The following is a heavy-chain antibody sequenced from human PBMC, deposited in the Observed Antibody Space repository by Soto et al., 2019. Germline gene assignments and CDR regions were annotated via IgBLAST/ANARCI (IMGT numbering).Heavy chain of an antibody. V-gene: IGHV4-30-4*01. CDR3: ARVRVDYYDSSGYYLFDY. D-gene: IGHD3-22*01. CDR1: GGSISSGDYY. J-gene: IGHJ4*02. CDR2: IYCSGST. Sequence: SETLSLTCTVSGGSISSGDYYWSWIRQPPGKGLECIGYIYCSGSTYYNPSLKSRVTISVDTSKNQFSLKLSSVTAADTAVYYCARVRVDYYDSSGYYLFDYWGQGTLVTVSS.